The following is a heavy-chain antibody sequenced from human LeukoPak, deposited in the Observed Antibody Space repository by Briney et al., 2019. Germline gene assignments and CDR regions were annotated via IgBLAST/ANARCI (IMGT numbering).Heavy chain of an antibody. CDR1: GFTFSSYW. D-gene: IGHD2-2*01. CDR2: ISGSGVTT. Sequence: GGSLRLSCAASGFTFSSYWMTWVRQAPGKGLEWVSAISGSGVTTYYADSVKGRFTISRDNSKHTLYLQMNSLRAEDTAVYYCSKWKAIVLVPAARSPIDSWGQGTLVTVSS. J-gene: IGHJ4*02. V-gene: IGHV3-23*01. CDR3: SKWKAIVLVPAARSPIDS.